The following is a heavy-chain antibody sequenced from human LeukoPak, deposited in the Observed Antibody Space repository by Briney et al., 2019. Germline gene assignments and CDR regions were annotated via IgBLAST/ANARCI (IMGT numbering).Heavy chain of an antibody. CDR3: ARVYSNYEGWFDP. Sequence: SETLSLTCTVSGGSISSYYWSWIRQPPGKGLEWIGYIYYSGSTNYNPSLKSRVTISVDTSKNQFSLKLSSVTAADTAVYYCARVYSNYEGWFDPWGQGTLVTVPS. D-gene: IGHD4-11*01. CDR1: GGSISSYY. CDR2: IYYSGST. V-gene: IGHV4-59*01. J-gene: IGHJ5*02.